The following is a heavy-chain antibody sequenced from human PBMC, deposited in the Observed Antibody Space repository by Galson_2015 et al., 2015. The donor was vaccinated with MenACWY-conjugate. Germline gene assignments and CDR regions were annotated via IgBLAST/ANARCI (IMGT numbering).Heavy chain of an antibody. V-gene: IGHV3-66*01. CDR2: IYSGGST. CDR3: ARAAVGDGYKYCQGPIDF. Sequence: SVRLSCAASGYTVSSNYMSWVRQAPGKGLEWISFIYSGGSTYYADQVKGRFTISRDNSKTTLYLHMISLRAEDTAVYYCARAAVGDGYKYCQGPIDFWGQGTLVTVSS. J-gene: IGHJ4*02. D-gene: IGHD5-24*01. CDR1: GYTVSSNY.